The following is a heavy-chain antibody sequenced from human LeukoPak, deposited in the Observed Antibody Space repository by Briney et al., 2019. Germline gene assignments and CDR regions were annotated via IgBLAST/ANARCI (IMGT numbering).Heavy chain of an antibody. CDR3: ARGRGGSFGQYYYMDV. J-gene: IGHJ6*03. V-gene: IGHV3-64*01. CDR1: GFTFSGYA. D-gene: IGHD1-26*01. Sequence: PGGSLRLSCAASGFTFSGYAMHWVRQAPGKGLEYVSAITNNGGNTYYATSVKGRFTISRDNSKNTLYLQMGSLRTEDMAVYYCARGRGGSFGQYYYMDVWGKGTTVTVFS. CDR2: ITNNGGNT.